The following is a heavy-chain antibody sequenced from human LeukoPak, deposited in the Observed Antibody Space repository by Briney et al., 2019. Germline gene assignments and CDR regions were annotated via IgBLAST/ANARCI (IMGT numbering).Heavy chain of an antibody. V-gene: IGHV3-64D*06. D-gene: IGHD3-10*01. J-gene: IGHJ4*02. CDR3: VKTLKYYGSGRGLFDS. Sequence: GGSLRLSCAASGFTFSSYSMYWVRQAPGKGLEYVSAFSSDGSSTFYADSVKGRFTISRDNSKNMLCLQMSSLRADDTAVYYCVKTLKYYGSGRGLFDSWGQGTLVTVSS. CDR1: GFTFSSYS. CDR2: FSSDGSST.